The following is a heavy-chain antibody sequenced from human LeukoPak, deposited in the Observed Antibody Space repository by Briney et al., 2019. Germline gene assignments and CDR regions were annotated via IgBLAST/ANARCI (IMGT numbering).Heavy chain of an antibody. Sequence: TSVKVSCKASGFTFTSSAMQWVRQARGQRLEWIGWIVVGSGNTNYAQKFQERVTITRDMSTSTAYMELSNLRSEDTAVYYCAALWDTRGGYFDYWGQGTLVTVSS. D-gene: IGHD3-10*01. CDR2: IVVGSGNT. V-gene: IGHV1-58*02. J-gene: IGHJ4*02. CDR1: GFTFTSSA. CDR3: AALWDTRGGYFDY.